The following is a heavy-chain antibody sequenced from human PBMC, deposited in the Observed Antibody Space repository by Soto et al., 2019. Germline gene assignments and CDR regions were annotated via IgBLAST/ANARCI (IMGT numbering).Heavy chain of an antibody. V-gene: IGHV2-5*01. CDR3: AHRPRDDFWSGLFDY. CDR1: GFSLSTSGVG. D-gene: IGHD3-3*01. Sequence: QITLKESGPTLVKPTQTLTLTCTFSGFSLSTSGVGVGWIRQPPGKALEWLALIYWNDDKRYSPSLKSRLTITKDTSKNQVVLTMTNMDPVDTATYYCAHRPRDDFWSGLFDYWGLGTLVTVSS. J-gene: IGHJ4*02. CDR2: IYWNDDK.